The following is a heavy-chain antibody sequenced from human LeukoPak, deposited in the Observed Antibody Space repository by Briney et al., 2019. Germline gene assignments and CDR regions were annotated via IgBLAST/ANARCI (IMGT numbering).Heavy chain of an antibody. CDR1: GGSISSTNYY. CDR3: VRGSTLRHYQY. J-gene: IGHJ4*02. CDR2: IYYSGST. V-gene: IGHV4-39*01. D-gene: IGHD3-16*01. Sequence: PSETLSLTCTVSGGSISSTNYYWGWIRQPPGKGLEWIGSIYYSGSTYYNPSLKSRVTVSVDTSKNQFSLILSSVTAADTAVYYCVRGSTLRHYQYWGQGTLVTVSS.